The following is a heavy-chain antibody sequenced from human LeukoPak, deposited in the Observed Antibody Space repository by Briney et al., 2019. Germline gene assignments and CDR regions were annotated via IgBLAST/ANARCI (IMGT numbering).Heavy chain of an antibody. CDR3: ASGLELDY. Sequence: GVSLRLSCEASGLTFSSYWMSWVRQAPGKGLEWVANIKQDGSDKFYVASVKGRFTISRDNAKNSLYLQMNSLRAEDTAVYYCASGLELDYWGQGTLVTVSS. CDR2: IKQDGSDK. V-gene: IGHV3-7*03. J-gene: IGHJ4*02. CDR1: GLTFSSYW.